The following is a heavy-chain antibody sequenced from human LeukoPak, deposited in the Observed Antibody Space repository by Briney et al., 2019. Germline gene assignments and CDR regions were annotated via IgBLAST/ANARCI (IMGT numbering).Heavy chain of an antibody. CDR1: GGSISSYY. J-gene: IGHJ4*02. CDR3: ARTGVVATSYFFDY. Sequence: SETLSLTCTVSGGSISSYYWSWIRQPPGKGLEWIGFIYYSGSANYNPSLRSRVTISVDTSKNQFSLKLTSVTAADTAVYYCARTGVVATSYFFDYWGQGTLVTVSS. V-gene: IGHV4-59*01. CDR2: IYYSGSA. D-gene: IGHD5-12*01.